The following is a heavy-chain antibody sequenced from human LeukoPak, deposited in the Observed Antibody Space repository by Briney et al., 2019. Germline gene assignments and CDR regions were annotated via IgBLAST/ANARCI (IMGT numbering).Heavy chain of an antibody. CDR3: SRAAYESLSDW. Sequence: GGGPRLSRVLSVFAFSSYWMAWVRQAPRGGLGWVARVYLHVGGKYSVDPARSRFTISRDTAKISRYLQMDSLRAEAPAVSYCSRAAYESLSDWWGEGTLVTVPA. D-gene: IGHD3/OR15-3a*01. CDR1: VFAFSSYW. J-gene: IGHJ1*01. V-gene: IGHV3-7*05. CDR2: VYLHVGGK.